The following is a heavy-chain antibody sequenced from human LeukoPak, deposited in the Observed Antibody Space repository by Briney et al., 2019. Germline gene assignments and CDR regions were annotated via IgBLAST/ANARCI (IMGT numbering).Heavy chain of an antibody. CDR2: MNPNSGNT. CDR3: ARAGHSSSYRGYYYYYMDV. J-gene: IGHJ6*03. D-gene: IGHD6-13*01. Sequence: ASVKVSCKASGYTFTSYDINWVRQATGQGLEWMGWMNPNSGNTGYAQKFQGRVTITRNTSISTAYMELGSLRSEDTAVYYCARAGHSSSYRGYYYYYMDVWGKGTTVTVSS. V-gene: IGHV1-8*03. CDR1: GYTFTSYD.